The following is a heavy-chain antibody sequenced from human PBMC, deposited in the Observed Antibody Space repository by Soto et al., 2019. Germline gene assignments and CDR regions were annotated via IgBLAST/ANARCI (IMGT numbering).Heavy chain of an antibody. CDR2: INPSGGST. CDR1: GYTFTSYY. V-gene: IGHV1-46*01. J-gene: IGHJ4*02. D-gene: IGHD3-10*01. Sequence: ASVKVSCKASGYTFTSYYMHWVRQAPGQGLEWMGIINPSGGSTSYAQKFQGRVTMTRDTSTSTVYMELSSLRSEDTAVYYCAREGYYGSGSYYEFDYWGQGTLVTVS. CDR3: AREGYYGSGSYYEFDY.